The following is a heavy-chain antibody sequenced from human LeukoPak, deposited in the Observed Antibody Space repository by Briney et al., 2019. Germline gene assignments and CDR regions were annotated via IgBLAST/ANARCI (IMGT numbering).Heavy chain of an antibody. J-gene: IGHJ4*02. V-gene: IGHV3-66*01. CDR1: GLTVSSNY. Sequence: GGSLRLSCAASGLTVSSNYMSWVRQAPGKGLEWVSVIYSGGSTYYADSVKGRFIISRDNSKNTLYLQMNSLRVDDTAVYYCARGVWFGESLGSGSDYWGQGTQVTVSS. CDR3: ARGVWFGESLGSGSDY. D-gene: IGHD3-10*01. CDR2: IYSGGST.